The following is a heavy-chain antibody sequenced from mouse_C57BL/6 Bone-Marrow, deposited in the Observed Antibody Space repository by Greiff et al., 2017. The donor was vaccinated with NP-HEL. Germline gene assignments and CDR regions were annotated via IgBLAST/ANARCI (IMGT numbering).Heavy chain of an antibody. D-gene: IGHD1-1*01. V-gene: IGHV1-26*01. Sequence: EVKLQQSGPELVKPGASVKISCKASGYTFTDYYMNWVKQSHGKSLEWIGDINPNNGGTSYNQKFKGKATLTVDKSSSTAYMELRSLTSEDSAVYYCARRSFITTVHFDYWGQGTTLTVSS. CDR1: GYTFTDYY. CDR2: INPNNGGT. J-gene: IGHJ2*01. CDR3: ARRSFITTVHFDY.